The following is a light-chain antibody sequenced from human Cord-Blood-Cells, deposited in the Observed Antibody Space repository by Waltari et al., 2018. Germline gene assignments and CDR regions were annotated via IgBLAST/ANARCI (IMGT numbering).Light chain of an antibody. V-gene: IGLV2-14*03. CDR2: DGS. J-gene: IGLJ3*02. CDR1: SSDVGGYNY. CDR3: SSYTSSSTWV. Sequence: QSALTQPASMSGSPGQSITIPCTGTSSDVGGYNYVAWYQHHPGKAPKLMIYDGSNRPSGVSNRFSGPKSRNTASLTISWLQAEDEANYYCSSYTSSSTWVFGGGTKLTVL.